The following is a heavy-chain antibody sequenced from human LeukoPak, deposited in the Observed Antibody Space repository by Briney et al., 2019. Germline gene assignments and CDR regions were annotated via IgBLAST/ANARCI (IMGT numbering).Heavy chain of an antibody. CDR1: GGSISTGSYY. CDR3: VREGITSRWFDP. Sequence: PSETLSLTCTVSGGSISTGSYYWSWIRQHPGKGLEWIGFTYYTGSTYYNPSLKSRVTISVDMSKNQLSLRLNSVTAADTAVYYCVREGITSRWFDPWGQGILVTVSS. J-gene: IGHJ5*02. V-gene: IGHV4-31*03. CDR2: TYYTGST.